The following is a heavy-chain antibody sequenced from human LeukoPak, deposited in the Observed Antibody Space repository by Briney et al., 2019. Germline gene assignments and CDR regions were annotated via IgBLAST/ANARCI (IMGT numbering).Heavy chain of an antibody. J-gene: IGHJ4*02. V-gene: IGHV3-30*03. D-gene: IGHD1-26*01. CDR3: AIAVDGSSSL. Sequence: GGSLRLSCAASGFTFSSYGMHWVRQAPGKGLEWVAVISYDGSNKYYADSVKGRFTISRDNSKNTLYLQMNSLRAEDTAVYYCAIAVDGSSSLWGQGTLVTVSS. CDR1: GFTFSSYG. CDR2: ISYDGSNK.